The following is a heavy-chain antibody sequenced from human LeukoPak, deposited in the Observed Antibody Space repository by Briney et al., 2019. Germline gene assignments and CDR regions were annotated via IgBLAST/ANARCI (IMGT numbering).Heavy chain of an antibody. Sequence: GGSLRLSCAASGFTFSNYWMHWARQAPGKGLVWVSRINSDGNSTNYAHSVKGRFTISRDNAKNTLYLQMNSLRAEDTAVYYWARVEGLTNFLDYWGQGTLVTVSS. J-gene: IGHJ4*02. CDR1: GFTFSNYW. D-gene: IGHD7-27*01. CDR3: ARVEGLTNFLDY. V-gene: IGHV3-74*01. CDR2: INSDGNST.